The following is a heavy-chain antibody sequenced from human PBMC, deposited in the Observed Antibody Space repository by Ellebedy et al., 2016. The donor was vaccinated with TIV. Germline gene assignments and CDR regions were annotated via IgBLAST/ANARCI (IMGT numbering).Heavy chain of an antibody. Sequence: GESLKISCAASGFIFSTYTMNWVRQAPGKGLEWVSSISSNGRHIYYADSVKGRFTISRDNARNTLYLQMSSLRAEDTAVYYCGRIDSWGRGTLVTVSS. CDR2: ISSNGRHI. J-gene: IGHJ4*02. CDR1: GFIFSTYT. CDR3: GRIDS. V-gene: IGHV3-21*01.